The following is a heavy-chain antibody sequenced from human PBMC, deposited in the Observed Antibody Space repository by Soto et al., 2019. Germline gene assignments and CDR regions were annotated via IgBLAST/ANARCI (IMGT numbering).Heavy chain of an antibody. V-gene: IGHV1-46*01. CDR2: INPSGGST. CDR1: GYTFTSYY. Sequence: GASVKVSCKASGYTFTSYYMHWVRQAPGQGLEWKGIINPSGGSTSYAQKFQGRVTMTRDTSTSTVYMKLSNLRSKDTAVYYSARDRGYSGYDSKLYYYYGMDVWGQGTTVTVSS. D-gene: IGHD5-12*01. J-gene: IGHJ6*02. CDR3: ARDRGYSGYDSKLYYYYGMDV.